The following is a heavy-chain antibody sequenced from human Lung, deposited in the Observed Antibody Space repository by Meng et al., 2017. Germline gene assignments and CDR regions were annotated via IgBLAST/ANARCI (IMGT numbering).Heavy chain of an antibody. V-gene: IGHV1-69*13. Sequence: QVQLVQSGAEVQKPGSAVKFACKASGGSFSTHTFSWVRQAPGQGIELMGGLIAVFDKTKAAPRFQDRVTFTADESTSTAYMELSSLTFDDTAVYFCARGRRNEPLFDYWGQGTLVTVSS. CDR2: LIAVFDKT. D-gene: IGHD1-14*01. J-gene: IGHJ4*02. CDR3: ARGRRNEPLFDY. CDR1: GGSFSTHT.